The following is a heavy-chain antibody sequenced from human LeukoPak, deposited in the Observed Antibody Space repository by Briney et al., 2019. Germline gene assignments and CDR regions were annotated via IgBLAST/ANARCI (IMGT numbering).Heavy chain of an antibody. CDR1: GFTFSDYY. J-gene: IGHJ2*01. V-gene: IGHV3-11*05. CDR3: ARVDCSGGSCYYGWYFDL. Sequence: GGSLRLSCAASGFTFSDYYMSWIRQAPGKGLEWVSYISSSSSYTNYADSVKGRFNISRDNAKNSLYLQMNSLRAEDTAVYYCARVDCSGGSCYYGWYFDLWGRGTLVTVSS. CDR2: ISSSSSYT. D-gene: IGHD2-15*01.